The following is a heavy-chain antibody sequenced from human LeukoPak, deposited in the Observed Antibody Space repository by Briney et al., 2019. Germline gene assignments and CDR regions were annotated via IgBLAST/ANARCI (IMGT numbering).Heavy chain of an antibody. CDR1: GFTFSSYW. CDR2: IKHDGSEK. J-gene: IGHJ3*02. V-gene: IGHV3-7*01. D-gene: IGHD3-16*01. CDR3: ARGKGGDAFDI. Sequence: PGRSLRLSCAASGFTFSSYWMSWVRQAPGKGLEWVANIKHDGSEKYYVDSVNGRFTISRDNAKNSLYLQRSRLRAEGTAVNYCARGKGGDAFDIWGQGTMVTVSS.